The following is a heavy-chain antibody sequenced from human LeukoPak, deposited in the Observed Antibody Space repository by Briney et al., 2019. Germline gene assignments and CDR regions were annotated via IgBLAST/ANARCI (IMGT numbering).Heavy chain of an antibody. CDR3: ARGPRITMVRGVYWFDP. Sequence: PSETLSLTCAVYGGSFSGYYWSWIRQPAGKGLEWIGEINHSGSTKYNPSLKSRVTISVDTSKNQFSLKLSSVTAADTAVYYCARGPRITMVRGVYWFDPWGQGTLVTVSS. CDR1: GGSFSGYY. D-gene: IGHD3-10*01. V-gene: IGHV4-34*01. CDR2: INHSGST. J-gene: IGHJ5*02.